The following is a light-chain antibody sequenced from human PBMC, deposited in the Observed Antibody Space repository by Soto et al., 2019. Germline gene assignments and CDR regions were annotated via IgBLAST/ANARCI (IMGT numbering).Light chain of an antibody. J-gene: IGLJ3*02. CDR2: DVN. V-gene: IGLV2-11*01. CDR1: SNDVGGYNY. CDR3: CSYGGSNTWV. Sequence: QSALTQPRSVSGSPGQSVTISCTGTSNDVGGYNYVSWYQQPPGKAPKLMIYDVNKRLSGVPVRFSGSKSGNTASLAISGRQAGDDADYYCCSYGGSNTWVFVGGTKPTVL.